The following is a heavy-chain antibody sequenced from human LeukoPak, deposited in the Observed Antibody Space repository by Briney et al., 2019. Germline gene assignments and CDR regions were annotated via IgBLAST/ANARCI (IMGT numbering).Heavy chain of an antibody. CDR1: GFIFSSYA. J-gene: IGHJ4*02. D-gene: IGHD4-23*01. CDR2: ISGSGGST. Sequence: PGGSLRLSCAASGFIFSSYAMSWVRQAPGKGLEWVSAISGSGGSTYYADSVKGRFTISRDNSKNTLYLQMNSLRAEDTAVYYCAKDAIYGDSGGTDYWGQGTLVTVSS. V-gene: IGHV3-23*01. CDR3: AKDAIYGDSGGTDY.